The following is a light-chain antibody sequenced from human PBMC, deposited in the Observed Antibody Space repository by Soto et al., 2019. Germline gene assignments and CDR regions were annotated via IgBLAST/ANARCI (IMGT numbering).Light chain of an antibody. CDR3: QQYGFA. V-gene: IGKV3-20*01. CDR2: GAS. J-gene: IGKJ3*01. Sequence: EIVLTQSPGTLSLSPGERATLSCRASQSVSSNYLAWYQQKPGQAPRLLIYGASSRATGIPDRFNGSGSGTDFTLTISRLEPEDFAVYYCQQYGFAFGPGTKVDIK. CDR1: QSVSSNY.